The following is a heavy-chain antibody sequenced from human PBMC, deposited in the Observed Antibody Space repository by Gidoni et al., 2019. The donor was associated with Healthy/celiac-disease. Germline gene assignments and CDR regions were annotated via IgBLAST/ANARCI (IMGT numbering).Heavy chain of an antibody. CDR3: ASRITVTTKATTSTDY. V-gene: IGHV3-53*01. J-gene: IGHJ4*02. D-gene: IGHD4-4*01. Sequence: DSVKGRFTISRDNSKNTLYLQMNSLRAEDTAVYYCASRITVTTKATTSTDYWGQGTLVTVSS.